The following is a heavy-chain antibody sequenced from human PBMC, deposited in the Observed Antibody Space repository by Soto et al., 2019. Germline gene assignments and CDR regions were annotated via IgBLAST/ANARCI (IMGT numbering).Heavy chain of an antibody. D-gene: IGHD3-10*01. J-gene: IGHJ4*02. CDR2: ISAYNGNT. CDR1: GYTFTSYG. V-gene: IGHV1-18*01. Sequence: ASVKVSCKASGYTFTSYGISWVRQAPGQGLEWMGLISAYNGNTNYAQKLQGRVTMTTDTSTSTAYRELRSLRSDDTAVYYCARDLLRTYYYGSGSYTETAFDYWGQRTLVTVSS. CDR3: ARDLLRTYYYGSGSYTETAFDY.